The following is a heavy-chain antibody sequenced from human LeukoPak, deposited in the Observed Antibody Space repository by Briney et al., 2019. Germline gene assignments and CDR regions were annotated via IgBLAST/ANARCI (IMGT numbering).Heavy chain of an antibody. CDR2: ISSSGSTI. J-gene: IGHJ4*02. CDR1: GFTFSSYE. V-gene: IGHV3-48*03. Sequence: GGSLRLSCAASGFTFSSYEMNWVRQAPGKGLEWVSYISSSGSTIYYADSVKGRFTISRDNAKNSLYLQMNSLRAEDTAVYYCASLVWFGELGDYWGQGTLVTVSS. D-gene: IGHD3-10*01. CDR3: ASLVWFGELGDY.